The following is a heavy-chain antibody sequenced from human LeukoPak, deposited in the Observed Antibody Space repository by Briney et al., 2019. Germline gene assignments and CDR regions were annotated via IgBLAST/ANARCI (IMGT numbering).Heavy chain of an antibody. CDR3: ARHYYGSGTYNHFDS. D-gene: IGHD3-10*01. CDR2: ISAYNGNT. Sequence: GASVKVSCKASGYTFTSYGISWVRQAPGQGLEWMGWISAYNGNTNYAQKLQGRVTMTTDTSTSTAYMELRSLRSDDTAVYYCARHYYGSGTYNHFDSWGQGTLVTVSS. J-gene: IGHJ4*02. V-gene: IGHV1-18*01. CDR1: GYTFTSYG.